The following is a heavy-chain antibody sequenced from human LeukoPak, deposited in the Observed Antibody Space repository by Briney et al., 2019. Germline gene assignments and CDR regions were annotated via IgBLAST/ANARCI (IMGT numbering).Heavy chain of an antibody. Sequence: GASVKVSCKASGYTFTSYDINWVRQATGQGLEWMGWMNPNSGNTGYAQKFQGRVTMTRNTSISTAYMELSSLRSEDTAVYYCARFRRRAPNYYYYMDVWGKGTTVTVSS. CDR2: MNPNSGNT. J-gene: IGHJ6*03. V-gene: IGHV1-8*01. CDR1: GYTFTSYD. CDR3: ARFRRRAPNYYYYMDV.